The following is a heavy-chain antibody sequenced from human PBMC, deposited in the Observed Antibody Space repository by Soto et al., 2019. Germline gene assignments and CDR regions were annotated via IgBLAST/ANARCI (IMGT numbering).Heavy chain of an antibody. V-gene: IGHV3-21*01. CDR1: GFTFSSYS. CDR2: ISSSSSYI. CDR3: AREGIAAALDY. Sequence: EVQLVESGGGLVKPGGSLRLSCAASGFTFSSYSMNWVRQAPGKGREWVSSISSSSSYIYYADSVKGRFTISRDNAKNSLYLQVNSLRAEDTAVYYCAREGIAAALDYWGQGTLVTVSS. J-gene: IGHJ4*02. D-gene: IGHD6-13*01.